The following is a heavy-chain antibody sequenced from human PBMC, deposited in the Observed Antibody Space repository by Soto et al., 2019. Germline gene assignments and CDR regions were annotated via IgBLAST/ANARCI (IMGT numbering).Heavy chain of an antibody. CDR1: GFIFENFG. Sequence: EVVLLESGGGLEQPGGSLRLSCAASGFIFENFGMSWVRQAPGKGLEWISSISGSGFKKYYADYVKGRFTISRDNSKSTVYLELNNLSAEYTAVYHCAKNQGVELVPLATVDWFDPWGQGSVVTGSS. CDR3: AKNQGVELVPLATVDWFDP. J-gene: IGHJ5*02. V-gene: IGHV3-23*01. D-gene: IGHD1-26*01. CDR2: ISGSGFKK.